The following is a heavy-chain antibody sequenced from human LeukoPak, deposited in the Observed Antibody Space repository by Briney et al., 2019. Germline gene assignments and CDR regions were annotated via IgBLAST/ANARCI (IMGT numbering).Heavy chain of an antibody. Sequence: SQTLSLTCAISGDSVSSNSAAWNWIRQSPSRGLEWLGRTYYRSKWYNDYAVSVKSRITINPDTSKNQFSLQLNSVTPEDTAVYYCARDAAEHPSSSPGNAFDIWGQGTMVTVSS. CDR3: ARDAAEHPSSSPGNAFDI. CDR1: GDSVSSNSAA. CDR2: TYYRSKWYN. V-gene: IGHV6-1*01. D-gene: IGHD6-6*01. J-gene: IGHJ3*02.